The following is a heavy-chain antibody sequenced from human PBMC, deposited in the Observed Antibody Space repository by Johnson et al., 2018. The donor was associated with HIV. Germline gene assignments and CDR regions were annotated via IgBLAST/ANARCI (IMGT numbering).Heavy chain of an antibody. J-gene: IGHJ3*02. D-gene: IGHD3-16*01. CDR3: ARESGGQYDAFDI. CDR1: GFTFSSYA. V-gene: IGHV3-23*04. CDR2: ISGSGGST. Sequence: VQLVESGGGVVQPGRSLRLSCAASGFTFSSYAMSWVRQAPGKGLEWVSAISGSGGSTYYADSVKGRFTISRDNSKNTLYLQMNSLRAEDTAVYYCARESGGQYDAFDIWGQGTMVTVSS.